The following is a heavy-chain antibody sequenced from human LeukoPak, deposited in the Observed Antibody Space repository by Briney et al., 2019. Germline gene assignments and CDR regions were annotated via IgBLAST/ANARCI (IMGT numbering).Heavy chain of an antibody. J-gene: IGHJ4*02. V-gene: IGHV4-31*03. CDR2: IYFDGST. Sequence: PSQTLSLTCTVSGGSITSGGLYWTWIRPHPGKGLEWLGYIYFDGSTFYNSALTSRVTISVDRSKTQLSLRLSSVTAADTAVYYCARGSTVVTPAFLDYWGQGTLVTVSS. CDR3: ARGSTVVTPAFLDY. D-gene: IGHD4-23*01. CDR1: GGSITSGGLY.